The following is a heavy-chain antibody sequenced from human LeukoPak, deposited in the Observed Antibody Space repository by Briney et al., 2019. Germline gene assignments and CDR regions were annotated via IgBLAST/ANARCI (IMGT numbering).Heavy chain of an antibody. D-gene: IGHD2-15*01. CDR2: ISGGGGST. Sequence: PGRSLRLSCAASGFTFSSYAMRWVPQPPGKGLEWVSAISGGGGSTYYADSVKGRFTISRDNSKNTLYLQMNSLRAEDTAVYYCAKDGRGSWPLDFDYWGQGTLVTVSS. CDR1: GFTFSSYA. CDR3: AKDGRGSWPLDFDY. J-gene: IGHJ4*02. V-gene: IGHV3-23*01.